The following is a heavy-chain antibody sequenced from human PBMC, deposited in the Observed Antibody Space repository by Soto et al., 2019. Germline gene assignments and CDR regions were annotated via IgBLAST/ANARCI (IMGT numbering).Heavy chain of an antibody. D-gene: IGHD5-12*01. CDR2: IYYSGST. V-gene: IGHV4-31*03. Sequence: PSETLSLTCTVSGGSISSGGYYWSWIRQHPGKGLEWIGYIYYSGSTYYNPSLKSRVTISVDTSKNQFSLKLSSVTAADTAVYYCARDYAEGYVVTNNLSGLDPWGQGTLVTVSS. CDR3: ARDYAEGYVVTNNLSGLDP. CDR1: GGSISSGGYY. J-gene: IGHJ5*02.